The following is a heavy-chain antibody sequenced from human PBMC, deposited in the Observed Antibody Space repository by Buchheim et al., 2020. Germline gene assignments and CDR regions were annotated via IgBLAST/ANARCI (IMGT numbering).Heavy chain of an antibody. CDR3: ARDYYDSSGYYFFDY. V-gene: IGHV3-30*04. CDR2: ISYDGSNK. D-gene: IGHD3-22*01. Sequence: QVQLVESGGGVVRPGRSLRLSCAASGFTFSSYAMHWVRQAPGKGLEWVAVISYDGSNKYYADSVKGRFTISRDNSKNTLYLQMNSLRAEDTAVYYCARDYYDSSGYYFFDYWGQGTL. CDR1: GFTFSSYA. J-gene: IGHJ4*02.